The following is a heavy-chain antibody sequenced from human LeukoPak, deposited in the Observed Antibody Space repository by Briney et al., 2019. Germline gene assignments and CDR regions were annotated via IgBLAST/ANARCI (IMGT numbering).Heavy chain of an antibody. CDR1: GFTFSSYA. CDR2: ISYDGSNK. Sequence: GRSLRLSCAASGFTFSSYAMHWVRQAPGKGLEWVAVISYDGSNKYYADSVKGRFTISRDNSKNTLYLQMNSLGAEDTAVYYCARDLDAFDIWGQGTMVTVSS. J-gene: IGHJ3*02. V-gene: IGHV3-30-3*01. CDR3: ARDLDAFDI.